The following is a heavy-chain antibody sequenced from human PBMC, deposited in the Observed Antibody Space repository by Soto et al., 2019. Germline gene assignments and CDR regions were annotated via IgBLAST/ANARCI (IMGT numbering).Heavy chain of an antibody. Sequence: QVQLVQSGAEVKKPGSSMKVSCKTSGGTFSNYYISWVRQAPGQGLEWMGDIIPMLDTPKYAQKFQGRVKITADESTSAAYMELSSLRAEDTAVYYCARGYSTGYFDYWGQGTLITVSS. CDR3: ARGYSTGYFDY. V-gene: IGHV1-69*01. CDR1: GGTFSNYY. CDR2: IIPMLDTP. D-gene: IGHD1-20*01. J-gene: IGHJ4*02.